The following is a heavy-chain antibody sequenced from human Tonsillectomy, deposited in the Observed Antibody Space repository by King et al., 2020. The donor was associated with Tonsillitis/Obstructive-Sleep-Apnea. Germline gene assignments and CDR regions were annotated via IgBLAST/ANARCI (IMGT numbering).Heavy chain of an antibody. Sequence: QLQESGSGLVKPSETLSLTCTVSGGSISSSSSYWGWIRQPPGKGLEWIASIYYSGSTYYNPSLKSRVTISVDTSKNQFSLNLSSVTAADTAVYYCAARREYGDSTDYYFYYMDVWGKGTTVTVSS. J-gene: IGHJ6*03. CDR3: AARREYGDSTDYYFYYMDV. CDR1: GGSISSSSSY. CDR2: IYYSGST. V-gene: IGHV4-39*01. D-gene: IGHD4-17*01.